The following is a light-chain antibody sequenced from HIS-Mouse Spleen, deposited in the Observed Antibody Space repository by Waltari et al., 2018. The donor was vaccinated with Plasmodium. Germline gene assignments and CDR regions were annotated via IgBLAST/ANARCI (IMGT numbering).Light chain of an antibody. CDR3: QQYNNWPFT. V-gene: IGKV3-15*01. CDR2: GAS. CDR1: KSVSSN. J-gene: IGKJ3*01. Sequence: EIVMTQSPATLSVSPGERATLSCRARKSVSSNLAWYQQKPGQAPRLLIYGASTRATGIPARFSGSGSGTEFTLTISSLQSEDFAVYYCQQYNNWPFTFGPGTKVDIK.